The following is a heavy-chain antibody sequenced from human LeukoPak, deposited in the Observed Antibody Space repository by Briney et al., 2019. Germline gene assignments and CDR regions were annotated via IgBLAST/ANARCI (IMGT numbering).Heavy chain of an antibody. J-gene: IGHJ4*02. CDR3: GRIGSYWGVVY. CDR2: IRNKANSYTT. D-gene: IGHD1-26*01. Sequence: PGGSLRLSCAASGFTLSDHHMDWVRQAPGKGLEWVGRIRNKANSYTTEYAASVKGRFTISRDDSKNSLYLQMNSLKTEDTAVYYCGRIGSYWGVVYWGQGTLVTVSS. V-gene: IGHV3-72*01. CDR1: GFTLSDHH.